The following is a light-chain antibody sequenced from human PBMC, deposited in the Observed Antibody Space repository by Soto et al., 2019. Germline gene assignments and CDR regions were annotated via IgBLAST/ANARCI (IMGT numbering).Light chain of an antibody. CDR1: QTIDNF. CDR2: AAS. V-gene: IGKV1D-16*01. Sequence: DIQMTQSPSSLSASVGDRVTITCRASQTIDNFLAWYQQKSGMAPKSLIYAASSLQNGVPSRFSGSGSGTDCALTIRNLQPEDVATYICRQYLRYPTVGGGAKV. J-gene: IGKJ4*01. CDR3: RQYLRYPT.